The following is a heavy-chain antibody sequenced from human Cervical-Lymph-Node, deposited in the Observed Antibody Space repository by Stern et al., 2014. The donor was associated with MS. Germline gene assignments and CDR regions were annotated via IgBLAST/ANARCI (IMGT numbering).Heavy chain of an antibody. V-gene: IGHV1-69*01. D-gene: IGHD1-26*01. CDR2: IIPIFGTT. Sequence: QVQLVESGAEVKKPGSSVKVSCKASGDTFSKYAISWVRQAPGQGLEYMGGIIPIFGTTNNAQKCQGRVTITADESTRTAYLELSSLRSEDTAVYYCARGGGRELRFFGDSYGSVGSLDYWGQGSLVTVSS. CDR3: ARGGGRELRFFGDSYGSVGSLDY. CDR1: GDTFSKYA. J-gene: IGHJ4*02.